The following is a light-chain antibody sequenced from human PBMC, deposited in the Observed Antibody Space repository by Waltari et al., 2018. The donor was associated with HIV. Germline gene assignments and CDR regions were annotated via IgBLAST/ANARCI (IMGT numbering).Light chain of an antibody. CDR2: RNY. CDR3: AAWDDSLSGRGV. CDR1: SSNIGSTY. J-gene: IGLJ2*01. V-gene: IGLV1-47*01. Sequence: QSVLTQPPSASGTPGQRLTISCSGSSSNIGSTYVYWYQQLPGTAPTLLIYRNYQRPSGVPDRFSGSKSGTSASLAISVLRSEDEADYYCAAWDDSLSGRGVFGGGTKLTVL.